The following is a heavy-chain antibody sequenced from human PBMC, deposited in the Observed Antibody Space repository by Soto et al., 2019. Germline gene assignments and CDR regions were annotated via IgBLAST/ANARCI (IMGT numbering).Heavy chain of an antibody. D-gene: IGHD6-6*01. J-gene: IGHJ4*02. Sequence: GGSLRLSCAASGFTFSDYYMSWIRQAPGKGLEWVSYISSSVSTIYYADSVKGRFSISRDNAKNSLYLQMNSLRAEDTAVYYCARLSSSSLGDYFDYWGQGTLVTVSS. V-gene: IGHV3-11*01. CDR1: GFTFSDYY. CDR2: ISSSVSTI. CDR3: ARLSSSSLGDYFDY.